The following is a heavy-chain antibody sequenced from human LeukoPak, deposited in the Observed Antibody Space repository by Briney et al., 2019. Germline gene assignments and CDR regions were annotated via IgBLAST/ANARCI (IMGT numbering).Heavy chain of an antibody. Sequence: PGGSLRLSCAASGFTFPIFAMHWVRQAPGKGLEWVSAIGSSDTYYSDSVRGRFTISRDNAKNTLFLQMNFLRAEDTAIYYCAKDVINGNGEYDAFDIWGRGTMVTVSS. V-gene: IGHV3-23*01. J-gene: IGHJ3*02. CDR2: IGSSDT. CDR3: AKDVINGNGEYDAFDI. D-gene: IGHD3-10*01. CDR1: GFTFPIFA.